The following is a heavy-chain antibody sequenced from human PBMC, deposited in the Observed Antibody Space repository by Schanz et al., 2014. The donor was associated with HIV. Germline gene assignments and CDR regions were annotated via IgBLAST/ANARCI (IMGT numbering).Heavy chain of an antibody. CDR3: AKSLPIETATITYFDY. V-gene: IGHV3-30-3*02. Sequence: QVQLVESGGGVVQPGRSLRLSCAASGFTFSTYAMHWVRQAPGKGLEWMAVISFDGSNKYYADSVKGQFTISRDNSKNTLYLHMNNLRAEDTAVYYCAKSLPIETATITYFDYWGQGTLVTVSS. J-gene: IGHJ4*02. CDR2: ISFDGSNK. CDR1: GFTFSTYA. D-gene: IGHD1-20*01.